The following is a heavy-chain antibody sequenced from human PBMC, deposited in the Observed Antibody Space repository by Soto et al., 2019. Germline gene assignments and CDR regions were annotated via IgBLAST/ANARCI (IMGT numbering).Heavy chain of an antibody. V-gene: IGHV1-3*01. J-gene: IGHJ4*02. Sequence: GASVKVSCKASGYTFTSYAMHWVRQAPGQRLEWMGWINAGNGNTKYSQKFQGRVTITRDTSASTAYMELSSLRSEDTAVYYCARSIVVVTARPYWGQGTLVTVSS. D-gene: IGHD2-21*02. CDR1: GYTFTSYA. CDR2: INAGNGNT. CDR3: ARSIVVVTARPY.